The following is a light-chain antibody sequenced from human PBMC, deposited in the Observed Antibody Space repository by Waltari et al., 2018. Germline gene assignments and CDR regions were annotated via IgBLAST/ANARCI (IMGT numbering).Light chain of an antibody. CDR3: QTGGHGTWV. V-gene: IGLV4-69*01. Sequence: QLILTHSPSASASLGAPVKLTCTLSSGHSSYVIAWLQQQPEKGPRFLMKVNSDGSHRKGDEIPDRFSGSSSGAERYLSISSLQSEDEADYFCQTGGHGTWVFGGGTKLTVL. J-gene: IGLJ3*02. CDR1: SGHSSYV. CDR2: VNSDGSH.